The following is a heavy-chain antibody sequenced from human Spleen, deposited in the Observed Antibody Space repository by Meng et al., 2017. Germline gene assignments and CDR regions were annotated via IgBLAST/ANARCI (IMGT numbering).Heavy chain of an antibody. J-gene: IGHJ4*02. V-gene: IGHV1-69*13. CDR3: ARSNYDILTGYYLDY. Sequence: SVKVSCKALGGIFSSYAISWVRQAPGQGLEWMGGIIPIFGTANYAQKFQGRVTITADESTSTAYMELSSLRSEDTAVYYCARSNYDILTGYYLDYWGQGTLVTVSS. CDR1: GGIFSSYA. CDR2: IIPIFGTA. D-gene: IGHD3-9*01.